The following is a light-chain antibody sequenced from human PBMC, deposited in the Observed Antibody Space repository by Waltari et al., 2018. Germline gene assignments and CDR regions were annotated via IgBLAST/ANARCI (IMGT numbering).Light chain of an antibody. CDR3: CSYAGSHTLV. CDR1: SSDVGTYTL. CDR2: AVK. V-gene: IGLV2-23*02. J-gene: IGLJ3*02. Sequence: SARTQPASVSGSPGQSITLACTGTSSDVGTYTLLSWYQQYPGKAPHLMIYAVKGRPSELSNRFSGSKTGNTASLTISGLQAEDEADYYCCSYAGSHTLVFGGGTELTVL.